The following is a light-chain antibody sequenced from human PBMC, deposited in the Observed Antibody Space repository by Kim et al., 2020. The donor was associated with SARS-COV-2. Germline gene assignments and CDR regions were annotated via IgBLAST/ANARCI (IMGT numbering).Light chain of an antibody. CDR2: YVT. V-gene: IGLV2-14*03. CDR3: CSFRTGGPYV. CDR1: SSDVGGHDF. Sequence: QSMLTQPASVSGSPGQSITISCTGTSSDVGGHDFVSWYQQHPGKTPRLMIYYVTVRPSGVPNRFSGSKSGSTASLTISGLQADDEADYYCCSFRTGGPYVFGTGTKVTVL. J-gene: IGLJ1*01.